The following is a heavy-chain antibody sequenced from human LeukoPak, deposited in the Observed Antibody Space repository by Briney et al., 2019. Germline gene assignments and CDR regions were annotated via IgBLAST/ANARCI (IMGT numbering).Heavy chain of an antibody. CDR1: GGSFSDYY. V-gene: IGHV4-34*01. J-gene: IGHJ6*02. CDR2: INHSGST. Sequence: SETLSLTCAVYGGSFSDYYWSWIRQPPGKGLEWIGEINHSGSTNYNPSLKSRVTISVDTSKNQFSLKLSSVTAADTAVYYCARCLHGDYVPYYYYYGMDVWGQGTTVTVSS. CDR3: ARCLHGDYVPYYYYYGMDV. D-gene: IGHD4-17*01.